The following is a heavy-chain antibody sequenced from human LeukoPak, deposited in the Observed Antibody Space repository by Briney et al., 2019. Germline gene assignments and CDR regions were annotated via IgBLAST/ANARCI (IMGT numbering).Heavy chain of an antibody. CDR3: ARTTVVTSNFDF. CDR2: INHSGST. J-gene: IGHJ4*02. Sequence: SETLSLTCAVYVGSFSGYYWTWIRQHPGKGLEWIGEINHSGSTNYNPSLMSRVTISVDTSKNQFSLKLSSVTAADTAMYYCARTTVVTSNFDFWGQGTLVTVSS. D-gene: IGHD4-23*01. V-gene: IGHV4-34*01. CDR1: VGSFSGYY.